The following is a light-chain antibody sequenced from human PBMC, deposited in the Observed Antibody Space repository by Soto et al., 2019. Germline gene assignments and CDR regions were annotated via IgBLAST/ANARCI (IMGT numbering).Light chain of an antibody. CDR1: QSVSYW. V-gene: IGKV1-5*01. CDR3: QQYDTYSRT. CDR2: DAS. Sequence: DIQMTQSPSTLSASVGDRVTITCRASQSVSYWLAWYQQKPGKAPKLLLSDASSLESGVPSRFSGSISGTEFTLTIGSLQPDDFATYYCQQYDTYSRTFGQGTKVEIK. J-gene: IGKJ1*01.